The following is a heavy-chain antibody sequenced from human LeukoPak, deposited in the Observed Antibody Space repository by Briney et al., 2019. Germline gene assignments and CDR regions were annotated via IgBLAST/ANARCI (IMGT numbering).Heavy chain of an antibody. CDR2: INSDGSTT. D-gene: IGHD2-15*01. J-gene: IGHJ3*02. V-gene: IGHV3-74*01. CDR1: GFTFSSYW. Sequence: PGGSLRLSCAASGFTFSSYWMHWVRQAPGKGLVWFSNINSDGSTTTYADSVKGRFTISRDNAENTLYLQMNSLGAEDTAVYYCARGWYAAPRSTFDIWGQGTMVTVSS. CDR3: ARGWYAAPRSTFDI.